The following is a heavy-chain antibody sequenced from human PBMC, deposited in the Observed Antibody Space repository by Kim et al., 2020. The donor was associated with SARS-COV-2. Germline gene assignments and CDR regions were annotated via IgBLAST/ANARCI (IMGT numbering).Heavy chain of an antibody. CDR1: GFTFTSSA. D-gene: IGHD3-10*01. V-gene: IGHV1-58*01. CDR2: IVVGSGNT. J-gene: IGHJ5*02. Sequence: SVKVSCKASGFTFTSSAVQWVRQARGQRLEWIGWIVVGSGNTNYAQKFQERVTITRDMSTSTAYMELSSLRSEDTAVYYCAAVSITMVRGVIGFDPWGQGTLVTVSS. CDR3: AAVSITMVRGVIGFDP.